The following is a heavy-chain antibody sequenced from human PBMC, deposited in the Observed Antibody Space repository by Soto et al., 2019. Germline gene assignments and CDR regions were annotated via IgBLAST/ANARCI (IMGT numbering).Heavy chain of an antibody. Sequence: GGSLRLSCAASGFTFSSYGMHWVRQDPGKGLEWVAVISYDGSNKYYADSVKGRFTISRDNSKNTLYLQTNSLRAEDTAVYYCAKDRDIVVVVAATTSGMDVWGQGTTVTVSS. V-gene: IGHV3-30*18. D-gene: IGHD2-15*01. J-gene: IGHJ6*02. CDR3: AKDRDIVVVVAATTSGMDV. CDR1: GFTFSSYG. CDR2: ISYDGSNK.